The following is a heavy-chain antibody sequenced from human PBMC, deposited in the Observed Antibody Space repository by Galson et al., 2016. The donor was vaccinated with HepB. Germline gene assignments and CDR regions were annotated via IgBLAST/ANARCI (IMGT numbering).Heavy chain of an antibody. CDR1: GFTFSYYL. CDR3: ATPGGSADVFDI. V-gene: IGHV3-7*01. D-gene: IGHD6-25*01. J-gene: IGHJ3*02. Sequence: SLRLSCAASGFTFSYYLMTWVRQAPGKGLEWVANINQDGSEKYYVDSAKGRFTISRDNAKNSLYLQMNSLRAEDTAVYYCATPGGSADVFDIWGQGTMVTVSS. CDR2: INQDGSEK.